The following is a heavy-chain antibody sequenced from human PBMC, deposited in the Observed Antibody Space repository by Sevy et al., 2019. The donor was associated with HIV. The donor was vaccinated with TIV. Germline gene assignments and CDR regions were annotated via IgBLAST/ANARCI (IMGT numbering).Heavy chain of an antibody. Sequence: ASVKVSCKASGYTFTGYYMHWVRQAPGQGLEWMGWINPNSGGTNYAQKFQGRVTMTRDTSISTAYMELSRLGSDDTAVYYCARDAAPLYYDFWSGPNWFDPWGQGTLVTVSS. J-gene: IGHJ5*02. D-gene: IGHD3-3*01. CDR3: ARDAAPLYYDFWSGPNWFDP. CDR2: INPNSGGT. CDR1: GYTFTGYY. V-gene: IGHV1-2*02.